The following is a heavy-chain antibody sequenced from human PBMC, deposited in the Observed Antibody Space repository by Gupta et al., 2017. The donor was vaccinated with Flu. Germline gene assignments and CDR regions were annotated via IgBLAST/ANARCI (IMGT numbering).Heavy chain of an antibody. CDR3: AKALSGSYYVGCDY. CDR2: ISYDGSNK. Sequence: QVQLVESGGGVVTPGRSLRLSCAASGFTFSSYGMHWVRQAPGKGLEWVAVISYDGSNKYYADSVKGRFTISRDNSKNTLYLQMNSLRAEDTAVYYCAKALSGSYYVGCDYWGQGTLVTVSS. D-gene: IGHD1-26*01. J-gene: IGHJ4*02. V-gene: IGHV3-30*18. CDR1: GFTFSSYG.